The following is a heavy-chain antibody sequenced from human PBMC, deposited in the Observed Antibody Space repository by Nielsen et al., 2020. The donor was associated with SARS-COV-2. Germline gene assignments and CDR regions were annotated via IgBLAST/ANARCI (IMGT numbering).Heavy chain of an antibody. Sequence: GGSLRLSCAASGFTFSSYGMHWVRQAPGKGLEWVAVISYDGSNKYYADSVKGRFTISRDNSKNTLYLQMNSLRAEDTAVYYCARDLRLGEPHFDYWGQGTLVTVSS. D-gene: IGHD3-16*01. V-gene: IGHV3-33*05. CDR2: ISYDGSNK. CDR1: GFTFSSYG. J-gene: IGHJ4*02. CDR3: ARDLRLGEPHFDY.